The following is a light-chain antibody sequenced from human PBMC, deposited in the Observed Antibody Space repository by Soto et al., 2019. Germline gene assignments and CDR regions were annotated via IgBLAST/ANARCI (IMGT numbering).Light chain of an antibody. CDR1: KSVSNN. Sequence: ELVMTQSPATLSVSPGERATLSCRASKSVSNNVAWYQHKPGQAPRLLISGASTRATGIAARFSGGGSGPEFTLTINSLQSKDFALYYCQHYNSWPPLFGPGTKVEIK. CDR3: QHYNSWPPL. J-gene: IGKJ3*01. CDR2: GAS. V-gene: IGKV3-15*01.